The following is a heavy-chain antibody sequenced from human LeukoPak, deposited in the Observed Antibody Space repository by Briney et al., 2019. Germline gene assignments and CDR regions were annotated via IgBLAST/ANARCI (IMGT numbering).Heavy chain of an antibody. Sequence: GGSLRLSCAASGFTFSSYSMNWVRQAPGKGLEWVSYISSGSSTIHYADSVKGRFTISRDNAKNSLYLQMNSLRAEDTAVYYCARSLTVSYWGQGTLVTVSS. V-gene: IGHV3-48*04. CDR1: GFTFSSYS. CDR3: ARSLTVSY. CDR2: ISSGSSTI. J-gene: IGHJ4*02. D-gene: IGHD1-14*01.